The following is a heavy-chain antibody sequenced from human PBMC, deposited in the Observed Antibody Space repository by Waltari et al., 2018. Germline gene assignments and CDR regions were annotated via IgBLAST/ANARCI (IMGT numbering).Heavy chain of an antibody. D-gene: IGHD3-3*01. Sequence: QVQLVQSGAEVKKPGSSVKVSCKASGGTFSSYAIRWVRQAPGQGLEWMGGIIPILGIANYAQKFQGRVTITADESTSTAYMELSSLRSEDTAVYYCARAAYYDFWSGYPPMDVWGKGTTVTVSS. CDR2: IIPILGIA. CDR1: GGTFSSYA. J-gene: IGHJ6*04. V-gene: IGHV1-69*04. CDR3: ARAAYYDFWSGYPPMDV.